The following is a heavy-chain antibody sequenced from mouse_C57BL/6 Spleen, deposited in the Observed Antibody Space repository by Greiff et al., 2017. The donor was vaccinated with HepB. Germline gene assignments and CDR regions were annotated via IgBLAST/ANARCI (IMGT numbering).Heavy chain of an antibody. D-gene: IGHD1-1*01. Sequence: DVHLVESGGGLVKPGGSLKLSCAASGFTFSSYAMSWVRQTPEKRLEWVATISDGGSYTYYPDNVKGRFTISRDNAKNNLYLQMSHLKSEDTAMYYCARVPSGSSYDYAMDYWGQGTSVTVSS. V-gene: IGHV5-4*01. J-gene: IGHJ4*01. CDR2: ISDGGSYT. CDR1: GFTFSSYA. CDR3: ARVPSGSSYDYAMDY.